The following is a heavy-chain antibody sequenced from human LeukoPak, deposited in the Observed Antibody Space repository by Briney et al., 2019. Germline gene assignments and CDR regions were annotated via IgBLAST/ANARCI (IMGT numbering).Heavy chain of an antibody. CDR3: ARGFPPRRNYDSRGYYSYYFDY. Sequence: EASVTVSCKASGYTFTSYGISWVRQAPGQGLEWMGWISAYNGNTHYAQKLQGRVTMTTDTSTSTVYMELRSLRSDDTAVYYCARGFPPRRNYDSRGYYSYYFDYWGQGTLVTVSS. D-gene: IGHD3-22*01. CDR2: ISAYNGNT. CDR1: GYTFTSYG. V-gene: IGHV1-18*01. J-gene: IGHJ4*02.